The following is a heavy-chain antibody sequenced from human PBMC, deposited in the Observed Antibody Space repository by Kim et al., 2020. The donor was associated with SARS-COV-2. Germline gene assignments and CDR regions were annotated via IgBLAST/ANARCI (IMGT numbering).Heavy chain of an antibody. D-gene: IGHD3-22*01. CDR1: GFTFSDYY. CDR2: ISSSSSYT. J-gene: IGHJ4*02. CDR3: ARGGYYYDSSGYVVLYYFDY. Sequence: GSLRLSCAASGFTFSDYYMSWIRQAPGKGLEWVSYISSSSSYTNYADSVKGRFTISRDNAKNSLYLQMNSLRAEDTAVYYCARGGYYYDSSGYVVLYYFDYWGQGTLVTVSS. V-gene: IGHV3-11*06.